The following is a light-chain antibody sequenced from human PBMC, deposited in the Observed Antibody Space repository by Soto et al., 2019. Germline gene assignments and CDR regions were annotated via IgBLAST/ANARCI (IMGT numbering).Light chain of an antibody. CDR3: QQYGTSPPIS. Sequence: PGTLSLSPGKRATLSCRASQSVSSSYLAWYQTXPGQDXRLIISGAYSXXTGVPDRXXGSGYGTDFTLTIRRLETEDFAVYFCQQYGTSPPISFGQGTRMEIK. J-gene: IGKJ5*01. CDR1: QSVSSSY. CDR2: GAY. V-gene: IGKV3-20*01.